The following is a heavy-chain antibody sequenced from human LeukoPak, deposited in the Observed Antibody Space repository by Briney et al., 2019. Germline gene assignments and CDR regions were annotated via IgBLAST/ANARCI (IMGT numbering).Heavy chain of an antibody. J-gene: IGHJ4*02. CDR2: IYYSGST. Sequence: SETLSLTCTVSGGSINSGSYYWSWIRQPPGKGLEWIGYIYYSGSTNYNPSLKSRVTISVDTSKNQFSLKLSSVTAADTAVYYCARDTSSGWYYFDYWGQGTLVTVSS. V-gene: IGHV4-61*01. D-gene: IGHD6-19*01. CDR3: ARDTSSGWYYFDY. CDR1: GGSINSGSYY.